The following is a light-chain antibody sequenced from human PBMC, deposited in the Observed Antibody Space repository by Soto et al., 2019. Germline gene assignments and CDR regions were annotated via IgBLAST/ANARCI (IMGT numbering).Light chain of an antibody. Sequence: QSVLTQPPSASWTPGQRVTISCSGSSSNIGSNTVNWYQQLPGTAPKLLIYSNNQRPSGVPDRFSGSKSGTSASLAISGLQSEDEADYYCAAWDDSLNGYVFGTWTRSPS. CDR2: SNN. V-gene: IGLV1-44*01. CDR3: AAWDDSLNGYV. J-gene: IGLJ1*01. CDR1: SSNIGSNT.